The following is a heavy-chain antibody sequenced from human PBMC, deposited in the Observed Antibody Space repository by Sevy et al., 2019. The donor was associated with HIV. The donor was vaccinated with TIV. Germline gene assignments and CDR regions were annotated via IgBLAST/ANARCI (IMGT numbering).Heavy chain of an antibody. V-gene: IGHV3-23*01. CDR2: LSFGGGEI. CDR3: AREGCTKPHDY. Sequence: GGSLRLSCAASGFTFSKYSMSWVRQPPGKGLEWVSTLSFGGGEINYADSVKGRFTTSRVNSKSSVYLQMNNLRPEDTAVYYCAREGCTKPHDYWGQGTLVTVSS. J-gene: IGHJ4*02. D-gene: IGHD2-8*01. CDR1: GFTFSKYS.